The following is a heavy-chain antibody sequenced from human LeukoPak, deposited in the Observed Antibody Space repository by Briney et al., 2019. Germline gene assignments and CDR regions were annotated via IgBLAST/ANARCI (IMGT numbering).Heavy chain of an antibody. D-gene: IGHD3-10*01. CDR2: IYYSGNT. CDR1: GGSISSYY. CDR3: ARNPGSGNYYDAFDI. J-gene: IGHJ3*02. V-gene: IGHV4-59*08. Sequence: SETLSLTCTVSGGSISSYYWSWIRQPPVKRLEWIGYIYYSGNTNYNPSLKSRVTISVDTSKNQFSLKLTSVTAADTAVYYCARNPGSGNYYDAFDIWGQGTMVTVSS.